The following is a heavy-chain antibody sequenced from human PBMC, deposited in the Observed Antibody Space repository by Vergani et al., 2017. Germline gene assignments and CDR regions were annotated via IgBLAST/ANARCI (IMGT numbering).Heavy chain of an antibody. CDR2: IYTSGST. D-gene: IGHD3-10*01. V-gene: IGHV4-61*02. CDR1: GGSISSGSYY. J-gene: IGHJ5*02. Sequence: QVQLQESGPGLVKPSQTLSLTCTVSGGSISSGSYYWSWIRQPAGKGLEWIGRIYTSGSTNYNPSLKSRVTISVDTSKNQFSLKLSSVTAADTAVYYCARGVEEKGRFDPWGQGTLVTVSS. CDR3: ARGVEEKGRFDP.